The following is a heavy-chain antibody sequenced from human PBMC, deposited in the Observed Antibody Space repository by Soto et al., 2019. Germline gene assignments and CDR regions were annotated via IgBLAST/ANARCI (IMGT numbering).Heavy chain of an antibody. J-gene: IGHJ6*02. CDR3: ARGPYSSSRYHVWSGYYYGMDV. CDR2: INPNSGGT. CDR1: GYTFTGYY. V-gene: IGHV1-2*04. Sequence: ASVKVSCKASGYTFTGYYMHWVRQAPGQGLEWMGWINPNSGGTNYAQKFQGWVTMTRDTSISTAYMELSRLRSDDTAVYYCARGPYSSSRYHVWSGYYYGMDVWGQGTTVTVSS. D-gene: IGHD6-13*01.